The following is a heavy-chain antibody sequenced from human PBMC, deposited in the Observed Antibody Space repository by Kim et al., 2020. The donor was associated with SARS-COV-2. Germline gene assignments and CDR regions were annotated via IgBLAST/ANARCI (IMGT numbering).Heavy chain of an antibody. CDR1: GGSISSYY. D-gene: IGHD1-26*01. CDR3: ARDLPFLVGARADAFDI. CDR2: IYYSGST. J-gene: IGHJ3*02. V-gene: IGHV4-59*13. Sequence: SETLSLTCTVSGGSISSYYWSWIRQPPGKGLEWIGYIYYSGSTNYNPSLKSRVTISVDTSKNQFSLKLSSVTAADTAVYYCARDLPFLVGARADAFDIWGQGTMVTVSS.